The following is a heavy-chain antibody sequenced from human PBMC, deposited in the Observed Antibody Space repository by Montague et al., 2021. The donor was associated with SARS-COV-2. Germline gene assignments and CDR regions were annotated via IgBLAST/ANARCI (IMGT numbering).Heavy chain of an antibody. D-gene: IGHD5-24*01. CDR1: GGSISSSSYY. V-gene: IGHV4-61*05. CDR3: ARVFPRWLQFDPYFDY. J-gene: IGHJ4*01. Sequence: SETLSLTCIVSGGSISSSSYYWGWIRQPPGKGLEWIGYIYYSGSTNYNPSLKSRVTISVDTSKNQFSLKPSSVTAADMAVYYCARVFPRWLQFDPYFDYWGQGTLVTVSS. CDR2: IYYSGST.